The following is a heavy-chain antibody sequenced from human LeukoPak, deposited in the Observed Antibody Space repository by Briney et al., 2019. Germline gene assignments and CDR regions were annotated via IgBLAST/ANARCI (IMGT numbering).Heavy chain of an antibody. CDR1: GDSFSSNSAA. V-gene: IGHV6-1*01. J-gene: IGHJ6*03. D-gene: IGHD6-13*01. CDR2: TYYRSKWYN. CDR3: ARGSSSWYGYYYYYMDV. Sequence: SQTLSLTCAISGDSFSSNSAAWNWLRQSPSRGLEWLGRTYYRSKWYNDYAVSVKSRITINPDTSKNQFSLQLNSVTPEDTAVYYCARGSSSWYGYYYYYMDVWGKGTTVTVSS.